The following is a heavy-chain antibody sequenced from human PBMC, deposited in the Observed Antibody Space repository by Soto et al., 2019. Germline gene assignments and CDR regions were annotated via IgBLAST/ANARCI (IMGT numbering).Heavy chain of an antibody. CDR1: GYTFTSYA. Sequence: ASVKVSCKASGYTFTSYAMHWVRQAPGQRLEWMGWINAGNGNTKYSQKFQGRVTITRDTSASTAYLQWSSLKASDTAMYYCARSAYCSSTSCYMGGNYGMDVWGQGTTVTVSS. CDR2: INAGNGNT. J-gene: IGHJ6*02. D-gene: IGHD2-2*01. CDR3: ARSAYCSSTSCYMGGNYGMDV. V-gene: IGHV1-3*01.